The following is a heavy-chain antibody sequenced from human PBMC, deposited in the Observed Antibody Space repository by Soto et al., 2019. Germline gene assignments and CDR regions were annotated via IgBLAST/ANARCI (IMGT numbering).Heavy chain of an antibody. Sequence: EVQLLESGGGLIQPGGSLRLSCEASGFTFNSYAMSWVRQAPGKGLEWVSSITASGRNSYYADSVKGRFTISRDQSKNTLFLQMSSLRAEDTALYYCAKLTAYYDFWSGSDVDYWGQGALVTVSS. V-gene: IGHV3-23*01. CDR3: AKLTAYYDFWSGSDVDY. D-gene: IGHD3-3*01. J-gene: IGHJ4*02. CDR2: ITASGRNS. CDR1: GFTFNSYA.